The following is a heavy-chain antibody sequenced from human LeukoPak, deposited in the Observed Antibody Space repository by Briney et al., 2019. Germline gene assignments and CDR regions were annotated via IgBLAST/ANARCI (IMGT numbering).Heavy chain of an antibody. CDR1: GGSFSGYY. V-gene: IGHV4-34*01. D-gene: IGHD3-10*01. J-gene: IGHJ6*03. CDR2: INHSGST. CDR3: ARHFISGARFSSRPMVRGVKAYYYYYYMDV. Sequence: PSETLSLTCAVYGGSFSGYYWSWIRQPPGKGLEWIGEINHSGSTNYNPSLKSRVTISVDTSKNQFSLKLSSVTAADTAVYYCARHFISGARFSSRPMVRGVKAYYYYYYMDVWGKGTTVTVSS.